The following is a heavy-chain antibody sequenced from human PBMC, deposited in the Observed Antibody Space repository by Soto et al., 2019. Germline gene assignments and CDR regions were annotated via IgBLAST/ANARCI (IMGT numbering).Heavy chain of an antibody. Sequence: LRLSCAASGFIFSSYAMSWVLQAPGKGLEWVSAISGSGTTAYYADSVKGRFTFSRDNSKKTMYLQMNSLRAEDTAVYYCARDRGSMTTVVTMTFDIWGQGTMVTVSS. J-gene: IGHJ3*02. CDR3: ARDRGSMTTVVTMTFDI. D-gene: IGHD4-17*01. CDR2: ISGSGTTA. V-gene: IGHV3-23*01. CDR1: GFIFSSYA.